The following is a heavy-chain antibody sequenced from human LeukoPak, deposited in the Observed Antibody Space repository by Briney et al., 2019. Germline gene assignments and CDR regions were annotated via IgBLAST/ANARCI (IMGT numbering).Heavy chain of an antibody. D-gene: IGHD5-18*01. V-gene: IGHV3-7*04. Sequence: GGSLRLSCAASGSTFRSYWMSWVRQAPGKGLEWVANIKQDGSDKYYVDSVKGRFTISRDNAKNSLYLQMNSLRVEDTAVYYCARGGYSYGFWAFDIWGQGTMVTVSS. CDR3: ARGGYSYGFWAFDI. CDR2: IKQDGSDK. CDR1: GSTFRSYW. J-gene: IGHJ3*02.